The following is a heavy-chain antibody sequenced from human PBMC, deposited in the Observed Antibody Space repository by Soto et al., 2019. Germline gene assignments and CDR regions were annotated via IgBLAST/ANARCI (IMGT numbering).Heavy chain of an antibody. CDR2: ISSGATYR. V-gene: IGHV3-21*01. Sequence: GGSLRLSCAASGFTFSTYNMNWVRQAPGKGLEWASSISSGATYRYYPDSVKGRFTVSRDNPNNSLYLQMNSLRGEDTAVYYCARGWGTTVVTLDAFDIWGQGTMVTVSS. CDR1: GFTFSTYN. D-gene: IGHD2-21*02. CDR3: ARGWGTTVVTLDAFDI. J-gene: IGHJ3*02.